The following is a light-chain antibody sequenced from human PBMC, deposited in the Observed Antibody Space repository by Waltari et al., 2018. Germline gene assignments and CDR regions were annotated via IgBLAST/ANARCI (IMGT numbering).Light chain of an antibody. CDR1: QAIDNN. Sequence: DTQMTQSPSSPAASVGDRVTITCQATQAIDNNLNWHQQKPGKAPNLLIYDVSNLETGVPARFTVNGSGTDFAITYTNLQADDFAPYYGQQYYKFPLTFDGGTKV. CDR3: QQYYKFPLT. CDR2: DVS. J-gene: IGKJ4*01. V-gene: IGKV1-33*01.